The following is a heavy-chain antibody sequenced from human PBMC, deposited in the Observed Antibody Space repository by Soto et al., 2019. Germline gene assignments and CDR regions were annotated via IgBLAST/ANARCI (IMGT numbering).Heavy chain of an antibody. CDR2: INHSGST. J-gene: IGHJ6*02. CDR3: ARGWWLLLPRMDV. Sequence: KTSETLSLTCAVYGGSFSGYYWSWIRQPPGKGLEWIGEINHSGSTNYNPSLKSRVTISVDTSKNQFSLKLSSVTAADTAVYYCARGWWLLLPRMDVWGQGTTVTVSS. D-gene: IGHD3-22*01. CDR1: GGSFSGYY. V-gene: IGHV4-34*01.